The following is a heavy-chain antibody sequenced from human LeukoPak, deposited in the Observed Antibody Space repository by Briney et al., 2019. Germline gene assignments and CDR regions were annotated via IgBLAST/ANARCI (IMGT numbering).Heavy chain of an antibody. CDR1: GGSFSGYY. J-gene: IGHJ5*02. CDR3: ARHLNWFDP. Sequence: SETLSLTCAVYGGSFSGYYWSWIRQPPGKGLEWIGEINHSGSTNYNPSLKSRVTISVDTSKNQFSLKLSSVTAADTAVYYCARHLNWFDPWGQGTLVTVSS. V-gene: IGHV4-34*01. CDR2: INHSGST.